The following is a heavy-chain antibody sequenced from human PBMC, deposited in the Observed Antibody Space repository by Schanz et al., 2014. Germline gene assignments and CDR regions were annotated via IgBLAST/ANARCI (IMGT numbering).Heavy chain of an antibody. D-gene: IGHD1-26*01. V-gene: IGHV1-18*01. CDR3: ARDRDQWDGNFCDF. CDR2: ISAYNGHT. Sequence: QVRLVQSGAELKMPGATVKVSCETSGYTFTNYGVSWVRQAPGQGLEWMGWISAYNGHTNYAQKFQGRVTMTTDTSTSTAYMELRSLRSDDTAVYYCARDRDQWDGNFCDFWGQGTLVTVSS. J-gene: IGHJ4*02. CDR1: GYTFTNYG.